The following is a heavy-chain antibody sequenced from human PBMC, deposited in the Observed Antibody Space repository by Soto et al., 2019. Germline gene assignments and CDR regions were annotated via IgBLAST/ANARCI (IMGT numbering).Heavy chain of an antibody. V-gene: IGHV3-23*01. D-gene: IGHD3-9*01. J-gene: IGHJ6*03. CDR2: ISGSGGST. CDR1: GFTFSSYA. CDR3: AKGGAYYDILTGYPDYYYYYYMDV. Sequence: VQLLESGGGLVQPGGSLRLSCAASGFTFSSYAMSWVRQAPGKGLEWVSAISGSGGSTYYADSVKGRFTISRDNSKNTLYLQMNSLRAEDTAVYYCAKGGAYYDILTGYPDYYYYYYMDVWGKGTTVTVSS.